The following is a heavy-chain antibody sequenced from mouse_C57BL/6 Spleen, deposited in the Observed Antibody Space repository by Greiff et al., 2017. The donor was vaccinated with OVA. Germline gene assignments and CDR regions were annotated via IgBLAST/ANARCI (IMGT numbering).Heavy chain of an antibody. CDR2: ISSGSSTI. D-gene: IGHD1-1*01. CDR3: ARTVYAMDY. J-gene: IGHJ4*01. V-gene: IGHV5-17*01. Sequence: EVKLVESGGGLVKPGGSLKLSCAASGFTFSDYGMHWVRQAPEQGLEWVAYISSGSSTIYYADTVKGRFTISRDNAKNTLFLQMTSLRSEDTAMYYCARTVYAMDYWGQGTSVTVSS. CDR1: GFTFSDYG.